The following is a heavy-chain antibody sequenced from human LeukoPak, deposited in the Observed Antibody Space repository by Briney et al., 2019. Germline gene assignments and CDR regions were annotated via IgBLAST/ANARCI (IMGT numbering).Heavy chain of an antibody. V-gene: IGHV4-59*08. CDR3: ARRVYGVVWFDP. D-gene: IGHD3-10*02. Sequence: PSETLSLTCTVSGGSISSYYWSWIRQPPGKGLEWIGYIYYSGSTNYNPSLKSRVTISVDTSKNQFSLKLSSVTAADTAVYYCARRVYGVVWFDPWGQGTLVTVSS. J-gene: IGHJ5*02. CDR2: IYYSGST. CDR1: GGSISSYY.